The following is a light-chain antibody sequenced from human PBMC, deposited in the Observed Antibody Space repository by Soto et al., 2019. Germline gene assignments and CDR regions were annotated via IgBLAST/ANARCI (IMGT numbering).Light chain of an antibody. V-gene: IGKV3-11*01. CDR1: QSVRGN. Sequence: EIVMTQSPATLSVSPGERATLSCRASQSVRGNLAWYQQKPGQAPRLLIYDASNRATGIPARFSGSGSGTDFTLTISRLEPEDFAVYYCQQRSNWPRVTFGQGTRLEI. CDR2: DAS. CDR3: QQRSNWPRVT. J-gene: IGKJ5*01.